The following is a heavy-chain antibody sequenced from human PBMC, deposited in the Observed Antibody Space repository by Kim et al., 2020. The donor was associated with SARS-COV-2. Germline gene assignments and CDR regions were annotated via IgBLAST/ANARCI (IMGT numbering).Heavy chain of an antibody. V-gene: IGHV4-59*13. D-gene: IGHD1-26*01. CDR2: ILYSGSI. J-gene: IGHJ6*02. Sequence: SETLSLTCSVSGGSISSYYWNWIRQPPGKGLEWIGYILYSGSINYNPSLKSRVTISVDTSKNQFSLSVSSVTAADTAVYYCARGALVSGTLDMAVWGQGTTVTVSS. CDR3: ARGALVSGTLDMAV. CDR1: GGSISSYY.